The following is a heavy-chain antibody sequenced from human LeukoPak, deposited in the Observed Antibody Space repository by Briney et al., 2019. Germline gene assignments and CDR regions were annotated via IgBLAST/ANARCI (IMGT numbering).Heavy chain of an antibody. CDR3: VRGGGLPNCGGYCPPDT. Sequence: PSETLSLTCTVSGGSISHVAYSWSWIRQPPGEGLEWIGLFHHTVGIDYKPSLKSRVTISGDRTKNQLSLTLTSVTAADTAVYYCVRGGGLPNCGGYCPPDTWGQGKMVIVSS. J-gene: IGHJ3*02. V-gene: IGHV4-30-2*01. D-gene: IGHD2-21*02. CDR1: GGSISHVAYS. CDR2: FHHTVGI.